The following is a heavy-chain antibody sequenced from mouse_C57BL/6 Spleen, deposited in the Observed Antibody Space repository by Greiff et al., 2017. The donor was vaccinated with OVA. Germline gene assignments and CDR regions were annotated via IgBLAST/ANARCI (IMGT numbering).Heavy chain of an antibody. J-gene: IGHJ3*01. Sequence: EVKLVESGEGLVKPGGSLKLSCAASGFTFSSYAMSWVRQTPEKRLEWVAYISRGGDYIYYADTVKGRFTISRDNARHTLYLQMSSLKSEDTAMYYCTRDDGYYSFAYWGQGTLVTVSA. CDR2: ISRGGDYI. CDR1: GFTFSSYA. CDR3: TRDDGYYSFAY. V-gene: IGHV5-9-1*02. D-gene: IGHD2-3*01.